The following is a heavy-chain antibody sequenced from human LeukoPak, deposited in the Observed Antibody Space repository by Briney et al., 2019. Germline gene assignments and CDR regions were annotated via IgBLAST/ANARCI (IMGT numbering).Heavy chain of an antibody. D-gene: IGHD4-17*01. V-gene: IGHV4-59*11. Sequence: SETLSLTCTVSGGSISSHYWNWIRQSPGKGLEWIGYIYYSGNTNYNPSLKSRVTISVDTSKNQFSLKLHSVTAADTAVYYCARDFYGDYYYYYGMDVWGQGTTVTVSS. J-gene: IGHJ6*02. CDR3: ARDFYGDYYYYYGMDV. CDR2: IYYSGNT. CDR1: GGSISSHY.